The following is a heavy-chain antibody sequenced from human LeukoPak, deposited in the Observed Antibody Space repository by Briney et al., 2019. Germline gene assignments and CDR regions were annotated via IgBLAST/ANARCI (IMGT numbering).Heavy chain of an antibody. CDR3: ARDLSRSYYYGSGSYSD. J-gene: IGHJ4*02. CDR1: GFTFTTYW. D-gene: IGHD3-10*01. V-gene: IGHV3-7*05. CDR2: IKQDGHEK. Sequence: GGSLRLSCAASGFTFTTYWMGWVRQAPGKGLEWLANIKQDGHEKYYVDSVKGRFTISRDNAKNSLYLQMNSLRAEDTAVYYCARDLSRSYYYGSGSYSDWGQGTLVTVSS.